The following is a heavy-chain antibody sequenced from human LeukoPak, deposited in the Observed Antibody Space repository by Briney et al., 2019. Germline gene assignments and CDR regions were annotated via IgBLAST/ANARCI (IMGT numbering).Heavy chain of an antibody. D-gene: IGHD3-22*01. CDR3: AKDKRITMIVVVMPGFDY. Sequence: GGSLRLSCAASGFTFWSYGIHWVRQAPGKGLEWVAFIRYDGSNKYYADSVRGRFTISRDYSKNTLYLQMNTLRAEDTAVYHCAKDKRITMIVVVMPGFDYWGQGTLVTVSS. V-gene: IGHV3-30*02. J-gene: IGHJ4*02. CDR1: GFTFWSYG. CDR2: IRYDGSNK.